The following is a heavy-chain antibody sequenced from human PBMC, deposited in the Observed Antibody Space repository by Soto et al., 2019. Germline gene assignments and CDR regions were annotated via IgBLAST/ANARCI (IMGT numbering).Heavy chain of an antibody. V-gene: IGHV3-30*18. Sequence: GGSLRLSCAASGFNFSSYGMHWVRQAPGKGQEWVSVISYDGSNKYYAYSVKGRFTICRDNSKNTLYLQMNSLRAEETAVYCRAKDRCSMGRGDIDYWGQGTLVTVSS. CDR2: ISYDGSNK. D-gene: IGHD2-21*01. J-gene: IGHJ4*01. CDR3: AKDRCSMGRGDIDY. CDR1: GFNFSSYG.